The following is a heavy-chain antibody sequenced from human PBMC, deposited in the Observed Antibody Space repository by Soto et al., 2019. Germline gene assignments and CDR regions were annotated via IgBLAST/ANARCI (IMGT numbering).Heavy chain of an antibody. J-gene: IGHJ4*02. CDR1: GYTFTSYA. CDR3: ARSFVVVTDFDY. CDR2: INAGNGNT. D-gene: IGHD2-21*02. V-gene: IGHV1-3*05. Sequence: QVQLVQSGAEEKKPGASVKVSCKASGYTFTSYAMHWVRQAPGQRLEWMGWINAGNGNTKYSQKFQGRVTITRDTAANTAYMELSSLRSEATAVDYCARSFVVVTDFDYWGQGTLVTVSS.